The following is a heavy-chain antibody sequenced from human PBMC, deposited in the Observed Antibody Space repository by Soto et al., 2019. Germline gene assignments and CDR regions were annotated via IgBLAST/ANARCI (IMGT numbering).Heavy chain of an antibody. CDR2: IYYSGRT. J-gene: IGHJ4*02. CDR1: GGSVSSGSYY. Sequence: SETLSLTCTVSGGSVSSGSYYWSWIRQPPGKGLEWIGYIYYSGRTNYNPSLKSRVTISVDTSKNQFSLKLTSVTAADTAEYYCARGYDIVNYWGQGTLVTVSS. V-gene: IGHV4-61*01. CDR3: ARGYDIVNY. D-gene: IGHD3-9*01.